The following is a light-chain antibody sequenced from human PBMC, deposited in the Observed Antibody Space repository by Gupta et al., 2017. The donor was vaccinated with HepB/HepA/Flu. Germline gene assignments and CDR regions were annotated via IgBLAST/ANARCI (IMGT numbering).Light chain of an antibody. J-gene: IGKJ2*01. CDR2: AAS. CDR3: QQSYNTPYT. CDR1: QNINNL. V-gene: IGKV1-39*01. Sequence: DIQMTQSPSSLSASVGDRVTITCRASQNINNLLFWYQQRPGKAPKLLIYAASGLQSGVPSRFSGSGSETDFTLTISSLQLEDFATYYCQQSYNTPYTFGQGTKVEIK.